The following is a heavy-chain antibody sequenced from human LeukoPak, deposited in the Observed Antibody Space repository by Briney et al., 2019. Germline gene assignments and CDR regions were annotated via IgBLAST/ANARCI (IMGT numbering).Heavy chain of an antibody. V-gene: IGHV3-30*18. CDR2: ISYDGSNK. Sequence: GGSLRLSCAASGFTFSSYGLHWVRQAPGKGLEWVAVISYDGSNKYYVDSVKGRFTISRDNSKNTLYLQMYSLRSEDTGVYFCAKKYCSGDGCYPLTSDYWGQGTLVTVSS. CDR1: GFTFSSYG. CDR3: AKKYCSGDGCYPLTSDY. J-gene: IGHJ4*02. D-gene: IGHD2-15*01.